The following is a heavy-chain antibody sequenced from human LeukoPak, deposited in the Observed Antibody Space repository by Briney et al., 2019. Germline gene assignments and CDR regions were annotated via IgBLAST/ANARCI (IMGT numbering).Heavy chain of an antibody. V-gene: IGHV3-23*01. D-gene: IGHD6-13*01. Sequence: GGSLRLSCAASGFTLSSYAMSWVRQGPGKGLEWVSAISVSGNTYHADSVKGRFTISRDSSKNTLYLQMNSLRAGDAAVYYCARANPRYSSSWYSFDYWGQGTLVTVSS. J-gene: IGHJ4*02. CDR3: ARANPRYSSSWYSFDY. CDR1: GFTLSSYA. CDR2: ISVSGNT.